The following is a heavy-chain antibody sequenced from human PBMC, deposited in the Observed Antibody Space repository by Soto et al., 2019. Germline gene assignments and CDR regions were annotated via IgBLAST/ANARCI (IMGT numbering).Heavy chain of an antibody. J-gene: IGHJ6*02. D-gene: IGHD2-8*01. CDR1: GYSFTDYQ. Sequence: GASVKVSCKASGYSFTDYQIHWVRQAPGQGLEWLGRINPKSGGTSTAQKLQGWVTMTTDTSISTASMELTRLTSDDTAIYYCARGDSTDCSNGVCSFFYNHDMDVWGQGTTVTVSS. CDR2: INPKSGGT. CDR3: ARGDSTDCSNGVCSFFYNHDMDV. V-gene: IGHV1-2*04.